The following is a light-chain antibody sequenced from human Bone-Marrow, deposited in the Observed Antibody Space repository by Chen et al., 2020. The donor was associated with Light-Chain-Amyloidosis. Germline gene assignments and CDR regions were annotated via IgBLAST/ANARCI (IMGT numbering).Light chain of an antibody. J-gene: IGLJ2*01. CDR2: RDT. Sequence: SYELTQPPSVSVSPGQTARITCSGEELPTKYVYWYQQKPGQAPVLVIHRDTERPSGIPERFSRSSSGTTATLTISRVQAEDEADYHCQSADSSGTYEVIFGGGTKLTVL. CDR1: ELPTKY. V-gene: IGLV3-25*03. CDR3: QSADSSGTYEVI.